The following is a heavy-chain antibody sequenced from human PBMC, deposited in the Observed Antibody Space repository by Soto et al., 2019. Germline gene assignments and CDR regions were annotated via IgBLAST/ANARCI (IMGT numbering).Heavy chain of an antibody. Sequence: SVKVSCKDSGYTYTSYARHWVRQAPGQRLEWMGWINAGNGNTKYSQKFQGRVTITRDTSASTAYMELSSLRSEDTAVYYCARDLSGCSGGSCYSARFDYWGQGTLVTVS. V-gene: IGHV1-3*01. CDR1: GYTYTSYA. CDR2: INAGNGNT. D-gene: IGHD2-15*01. CDR3: ARDLSGCSGGSCYSARFDY. J-gene: IGHJ4*02.